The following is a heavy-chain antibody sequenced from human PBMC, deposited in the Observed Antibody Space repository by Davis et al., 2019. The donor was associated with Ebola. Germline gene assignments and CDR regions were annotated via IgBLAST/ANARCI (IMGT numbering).Heavy chain of an antibody. Sequence: AASVKVSCKASGGTFSSYAMHWVRQAPGQRLEWMGWINAGNGNTKYSQKFKGRVTITADKSTSTAYMELSSLRSEDTAVYYCASQQNSGSYYSDYWGQGTLVTVSS. CDR1: GGTFSSYA. V-gene: IGHV1-3*01. CDR3: ASQQNSGSYYSDY. CDR2: INAGNGNT. J-gene: IGHJ4*02. D-gene: IGHD1-26*01.